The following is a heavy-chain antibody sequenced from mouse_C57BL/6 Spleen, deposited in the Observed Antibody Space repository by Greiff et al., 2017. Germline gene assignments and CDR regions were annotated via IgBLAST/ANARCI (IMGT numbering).Heavy chain of an antibody. CDR3: ARIYDGYYRYFDV. V-gene: IGHV1-52*01. CDR1: GYTFTSYW. Sequence: VQLQQPGAELVRPGSSVKLSCKASGYTFTSYWMHWVKQRPIQGLEWIGNIDPSDSETHYNQKFKDKATLTVDKSSSTAYMQLSSLTSEDSAVYYCARIYDGYYRYFDVWGTGTTVTVSS. D-gene: IGHD2-3*01. CDR2: IDPSDSET. J-gene: IGHJ1*03.